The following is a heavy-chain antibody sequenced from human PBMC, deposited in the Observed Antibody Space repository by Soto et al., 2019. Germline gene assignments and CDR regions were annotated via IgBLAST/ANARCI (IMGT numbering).Heavy chain of an antibody. V-gene: IGHV4-34*01. D-gene: IGHD2-2*01. CDR1: CGSFSGYY. CDR3: ARGRGYCSSTSCFYYYYYMDV. J-gene: IGHJ6*03. Sequence: SETLSLTCAVYCGSFSGYYWSWIRQPPGKGLEWIGEINHSGSTNYNPSLKSRVTITVDTSKNQLSLKLSSVTAADTAVYYCARGRGYCSSTSCFYYYYYMDVWGKGTTVTVSS. CDR2: INHSGST.